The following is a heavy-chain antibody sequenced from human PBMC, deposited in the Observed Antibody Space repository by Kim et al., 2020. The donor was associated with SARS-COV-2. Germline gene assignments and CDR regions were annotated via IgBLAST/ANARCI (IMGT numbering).Heavy chain of an antibody. CDR1: GYSFSSYG. D-gene: IGHD2-21*02. CDR2: ISYDGSNK. J-gene: IGHJ4*02. Sequence: LTCAASGYSFSSYGMHWVREAPGKGLEWGAVISYDGSNKYYADSVKGRFTISRDNSKNTLYLQMDSLRAEDTAVYYCAKERSGIVVVTATFDYWGQGTLVTVSS. CDR3: AKERSGIVVVTATFDY. V-gene: IGHV3-30*18.